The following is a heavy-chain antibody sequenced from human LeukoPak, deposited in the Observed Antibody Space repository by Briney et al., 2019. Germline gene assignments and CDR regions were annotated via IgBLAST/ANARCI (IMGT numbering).Heavy chain of an antibody. Sequence: PGGSLRLSCAASGFTFDDYAMHWVRQAPGKGLEWVSGISWNSGSIGYADSVKGRFTISRDNAKNSLYLQMNILRAEDMALYYCAKADGDSDAFDVWGQGTMVTVSS. CDR1: GFTFDDYA. CDR3: AKADGDSDAFDV. J-gene: IGHJ3*01. D-gene: IGHD4-17*01. CDR2: ISWNSGSI. V-gene: IGHV3-9*03.